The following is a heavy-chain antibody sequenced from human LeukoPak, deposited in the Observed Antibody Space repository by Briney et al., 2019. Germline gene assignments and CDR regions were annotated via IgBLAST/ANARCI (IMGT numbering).Heavy chain of an antibody. J-gene: IGHJ4*02. D-gene: IGHD2-21*02. CDR2: SYYGGST. CDR3: ARQGSADFSSRPFDY. V-gene: IGHV4-39*01. CDR1: GGSISSSSYY. Sequence: PSETLSLTCTVSGGSISSSSYYWGWIRQPPGKGLEWIGSSYYGGSTYYKPSLKSRVTISVDPSKTQFSLKLRSVTAADTAMSYCARQGSADFSSRPFDYWGQGPLAPVSS.